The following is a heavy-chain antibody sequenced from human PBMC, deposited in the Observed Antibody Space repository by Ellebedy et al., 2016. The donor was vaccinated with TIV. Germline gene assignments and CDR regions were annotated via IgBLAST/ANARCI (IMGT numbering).Heavy chain of an antibody. D-gene: IGHD3-3*01. CDR3: AKGTGRFLEWLSTYPFDF. Sequence: SLKISXSASGFTFDDYAMHLVRQTAGRGLEWVSGLSWHSGIMDYADSLKGRFTISRDNAKNSLYLQMNSLRAEDTAFYYCAKGTGRFLEWLSTYPFDFWGQGILVTVSS. J-gene: IGHJ4*02. V-gene: IGHV3-9*01. CDR1: GFTFDDYA. CDR2: LSWHSGIM.